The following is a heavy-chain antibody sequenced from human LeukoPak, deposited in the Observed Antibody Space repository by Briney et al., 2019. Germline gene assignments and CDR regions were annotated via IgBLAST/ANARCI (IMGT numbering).Heavy chain of an antibody. D-gene: IGHD3-22*01. V-gene: IGHV3-33*06. J-gene: IGHJ4*02. CDR2: IWNDGSNK. CDR1: GFTFNVYG. CDR3: AKDSGPYTSGYYGH. Sequence: GGSLRLSCAASGFTFNVYGIHWVRQAPGKGLEWVAVIWNDGSNKYYADSVKGRFTISRDNSKDTLYLQMNSLRAEDTAVYYCAKDSGPYTSGYYGHWGQGTLVTVSS.